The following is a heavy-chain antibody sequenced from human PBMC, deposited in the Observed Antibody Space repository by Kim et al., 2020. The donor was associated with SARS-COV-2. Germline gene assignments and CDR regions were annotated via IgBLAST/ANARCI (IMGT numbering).Heavy chain of an antibody. J-gene: IGHJ2*01. CDR1: GFTFSGSA. D-gene: IGHD3-10*01. CDR3: TRHAPSRGYWYFDL. CDR2: IRSKANSYAT. V-gene: IGHV3-73*01. Sequence: GGSLRLTCAASGFTFSGSAMHWVRQASGKGLEWVGRIRSKANSYATAYAASVKGRFTISRDDSKNTAYLQMNSLKTEDTAVYYCTRHAPSRGYWYFDLWGRGTLVTVSS.